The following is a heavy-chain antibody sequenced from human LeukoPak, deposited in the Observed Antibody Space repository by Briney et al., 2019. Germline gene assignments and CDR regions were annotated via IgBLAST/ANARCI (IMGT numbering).Heavy chain of an antibody. CDR1: GFTFSSYS. Sequence: GGSLRLSCAASGFTFSSYSMNWVRQAPRKGLEWVSSISSSSSYIYYADSVKGRFTISRDNAKNSLYLQTNSLRAEDTAVYYCASTETYYDILTGYSPGDYFDYWGQGTLVTVSS. CDR2: ISSSSSYI. D-gene: IGHD3-9*01. J-gene: IGHJ4*02. V-gene: IGHV3-21*01. CDR3: ASTETYYDILTGYSPGDYFDY.